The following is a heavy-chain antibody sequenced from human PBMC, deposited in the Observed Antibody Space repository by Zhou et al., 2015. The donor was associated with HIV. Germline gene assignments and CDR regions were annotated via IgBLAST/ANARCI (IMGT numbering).Heavy chain of an antibody. CDR3: ARDPGIAVAGTGPLWVDY. V-gene: IGHV1-69*01. Sequence: QVQLVQSGAEVKKPGSSVKVSCKASGGTFSSYAISWVRQAPGQGLEWMGGIIPIFGTANYAQKFQGRVTITADESTSTAYMELSSLRSEDTAVYYCARDPGIAVAGTGPLWVDYWGQGTLVTVSS. CDR1: GGTFSSYA. J-gene: IGHJ4*02. CDR2: IIPIFGTA. D-gene: IGHD6-19*01.